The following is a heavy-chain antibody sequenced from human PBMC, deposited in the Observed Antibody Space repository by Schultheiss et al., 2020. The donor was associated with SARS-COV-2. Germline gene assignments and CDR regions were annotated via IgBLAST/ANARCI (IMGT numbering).Heavy chain of an antibody. CDR3: VKDAIARDGRMDFFDY. D-gene: IGHD5-24*01. J-gene: IGHJ4*02. V-gene: IGHV3-53*01. CDR1: GFTVSSNY. Sequence: GGSLRLSCAASGFTVSSNYMSWVRQAPGKGLEWVSVIYSGGSTYYADSVKGRFTSSRDDSRATLYLHMNSLRIEDTAVYYCVKDAIARDGRMDFFDYWGQGILVTVSS. CDR2: IYSGGST.